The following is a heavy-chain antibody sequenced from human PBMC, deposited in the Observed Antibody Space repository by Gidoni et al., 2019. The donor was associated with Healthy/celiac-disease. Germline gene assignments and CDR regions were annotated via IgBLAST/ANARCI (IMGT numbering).Heavy chain of an antibody. V-gene: IGHV3-23*01. Sequence: EVQLLESGGGLVQPGGSLRLSCAASGFTFSSYAMSWVRPAPGKGLEWVSAISGSGGSTYYADSVKGRFTISRDKSKNTLYLQMNSLRAEDTAVYYCAKDRWGALGIAVAGNFDYWGQGTLVTVSS. D-gene: IGHD6-19*01. CDR1: GFTFSSYA. CDR2: ISGSGGST. J-gene: IGHJ4*02. CDR3: AKDRWGALGIAVAGNFDY.